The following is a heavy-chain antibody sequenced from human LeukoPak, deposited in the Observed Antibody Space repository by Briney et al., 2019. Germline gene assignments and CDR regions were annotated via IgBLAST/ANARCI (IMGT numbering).Heavy chain of an antibody. V-gene: IGHV1-18*01. J-gene: IGHJ3*02. CDR1: GYTFTSYG. CDR2: ISAYNGNT. Sequence: GASVKVSXKASGYTFTSYGISWVRQAPGQGLEWMGWISAYNGNTKYAQKLQGRVTMTTDTSTSTAYMELRSLRFDDTAVYYCAGVGAHHDAFDIWGQGTMVTVSS. CDR3: AGVGAHHDAFDI. D-gene: IGHD1-26*01.